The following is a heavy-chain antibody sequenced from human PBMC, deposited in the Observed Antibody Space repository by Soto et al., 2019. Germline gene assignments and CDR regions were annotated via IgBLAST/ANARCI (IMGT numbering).Heavy chain of an antibody. D-gene: IGHD6-19*01. CDR2: IYPGYSDT. Sequence: GESLKISCKGAVYSFTSYWIGWVRQMPGKGLEWMGIIYPGYSDTRYSPSFQGQVTISADKSISTAYLQWSSLKASDTAMYYCARGAVAGTQIAPLPMDVWGQGTTVTVSS. V-gene: IGHV5-51*01. J-gene: IGHJ6*02. CDR3: ARGAVAGTQIAPLPMDV. CDR1: VYSFTSYW.